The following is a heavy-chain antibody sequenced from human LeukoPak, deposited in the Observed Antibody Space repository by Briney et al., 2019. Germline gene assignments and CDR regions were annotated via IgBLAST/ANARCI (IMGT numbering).Heavy chain of an antibody. J-gene: IGHJ4*02. D-gene: IGHD3-16*01. V-gene: IGHV4-39*01. CDR2: IYSSVT. Sequence: SETLSLTCTVSGGSISSYYWGWIRQPPGKGLEWIASIYSSVTYYNPSLKSRVTISVDTSKNQFSLNLSSVTAADTAVYYCASRPFLWGFAYWGQGTLVTVSS. CDR1: GGSISSYY. CDR3: ASRPFLWGFAY.